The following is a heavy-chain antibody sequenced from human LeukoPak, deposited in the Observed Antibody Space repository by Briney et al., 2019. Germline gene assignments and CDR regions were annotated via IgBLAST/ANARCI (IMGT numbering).Heavy chain of an antibody. CDR1: GFTFDDYA. Sequence: PGGSLRLSCAASGFTFDDYAMHWVWQAPGKGLEWVSGISWNSGSIGYADSVKGRFTISRDNAKNSLYLQMNSLRAEDTALYYCAKDYYDSSGYIDYWGQGTLVTVSS. J-gene: IGHJ4*02. V-gene: IGHV3-9*01. CDR3: AKDYYDSSGYIDY. D-gene: IGHD3-22*01. CDR2: ISWNSGSI.